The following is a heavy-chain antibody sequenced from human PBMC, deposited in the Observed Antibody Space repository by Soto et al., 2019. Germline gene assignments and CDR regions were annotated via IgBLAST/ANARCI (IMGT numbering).Heavy chain of an antibody. D-gene: IGHD1-1*01. V-gene: IGHV1-18*01. CDR1: GYTFTSYG. Sequence: ASVKVSCKASGYTFTSYGISWVRQAPGQGLEWMGWISAYNGNTNYAQKLQGRVTMTTDTSTSTAYMELRSLRSDDTAVYYCARASGQPRTVVILSEGFFDYWGQGTLVTVSS. CDR2: ISAYNGNT. J-gene: IGHJ4*02. CDR3: ARASGQPRTVVILSEGFFDY.